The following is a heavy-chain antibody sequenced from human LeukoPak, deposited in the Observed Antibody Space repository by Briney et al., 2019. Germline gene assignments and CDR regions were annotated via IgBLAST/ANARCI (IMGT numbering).Heavy chain of an antibody. D-gene: IGHD3-3*01. V-gene: IGHV5-51*01. J-gene: IGHJ6*02. CDR1: GYSFTSYW. Sequence: GESLKISCKGSGYSFTSYWIGWVRQMPGKGLEWMGIIYPGDSDTRYSPSFQGQVTISADKSISTAYLQWSSLKASDTAMYYCARTYYDFWSGYYQGYYYYGMDVWSQGTTVTVSS. CDR3: ARTYYDFWSGYYQGYYYYGMDV. CDR2: IYPGDSDT.